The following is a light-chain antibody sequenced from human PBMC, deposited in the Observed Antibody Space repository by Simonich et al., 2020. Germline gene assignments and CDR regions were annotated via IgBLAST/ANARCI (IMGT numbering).Light chain of an antibody. V-gene: IGKV4-1*01. J-gene: IGKJ1*01. CDR1: QSVLYSSNNKNY. CDR2: WAS. CDR3: QQYYSTPWT. Sequence: DIVMTQSPDSLAVSLGERATINCKSSQSVLYSSNNKNYLSWYKQKPGQPPKLLIYWASTRESGVPDRFSGSGSGTDFTLTNSSLQAEDVAVYYCQQYYSTPWTFGQGTKVEIK.